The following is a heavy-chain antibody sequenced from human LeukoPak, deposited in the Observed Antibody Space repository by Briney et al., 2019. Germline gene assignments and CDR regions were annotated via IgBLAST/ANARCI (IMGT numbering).Heavy chain of an antibody. J-gene: IGHJ6*03. CDR3: ARDRSSGWYSVSPYYYYYMDV. Sequence: SETLSLTCTVSGGSISSGSYYWSWIRQPAGKGLEWIGRIYTSGSTNYNPSLKSRVTISVDTSKNQFSLKLSSVTAADTAVYYCARDRSSGWYSVSPYYYYYMDVWGKGTTVTVSS. CDR2: IYTSGST. V-gene: IGHV4-61*02. D-gene: IGHD6-19*01. CDR1: GGSISSGSYY.